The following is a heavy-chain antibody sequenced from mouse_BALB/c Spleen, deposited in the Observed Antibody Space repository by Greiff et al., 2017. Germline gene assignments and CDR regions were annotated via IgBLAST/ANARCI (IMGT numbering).Heavy chain of an antibody. CDR1: GFNIKDTY. V-gene: IGHV14-3*02. Sequence: EVQLQQSGAELVKPGASVKLSCTASGFNIKDTYMHWVKQRPEQGLEWIGRIDPANGNTKYDPKFQGKATITADTSSNTAYLQLSSLTSEDTAVYYCAGYGDYGRVDYWGQGTSVTASS. CDR3: AGYGDYGRVDY. D-gene: IGHD2-13*01. J-gene: IGHJ4*01. CDR2: IDPANGNT.